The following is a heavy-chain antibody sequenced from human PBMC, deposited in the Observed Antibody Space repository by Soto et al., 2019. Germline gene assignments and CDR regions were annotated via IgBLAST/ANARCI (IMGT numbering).Heavy chain of an antibody. V-gene: IGHV3-11*05. D-gene: IGHD6-19*01. CDR2: ISSRSTYT. CDR1: GFTFSDYY. J-gene: IGHJ4*02. CDR3: ARGNYGWYLGDFDS. Sequence: QVQLVESGGGLVKPGGSLRLSCAASGFTFSDYYMTWIRQAPGKGLEWLSYISSRSTYTNYADSVQGRFTISRDNAKNSLYLQMNSLRAEDTAVYYCARGNYGWYLGDFDSWGQGTLVSVSS.